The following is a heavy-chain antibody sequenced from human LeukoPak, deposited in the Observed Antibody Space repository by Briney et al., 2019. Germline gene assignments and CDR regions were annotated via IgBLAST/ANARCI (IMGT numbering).Heavy chain of an antibody. CDR3: ARDTTVDY. CDR1: GFTFSNAW. CDR2: ISSSSTYI. V-gene: IGHV3-21*01. D-gene: IGHD1-1*01. Sequence: PGGSLRLSCAASGFTFSNAWMSWVRQAPGKGLEWVSSISSSSTYIYYADSVKGRFTISRDNAKNSLYLQMNSLRAEDTAVYYCARDTTVDYWGQGTLVTVSS. J-gene: IGHJ4*02.